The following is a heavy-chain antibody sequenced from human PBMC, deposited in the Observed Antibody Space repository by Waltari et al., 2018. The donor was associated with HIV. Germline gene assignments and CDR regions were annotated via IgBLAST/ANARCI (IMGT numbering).Heavy chain of an antibody. V-gene: IGHV3-15*01. CDR3: TTDPPPYYYDTSGEGY. Sequence: EVQLVESGGGLVKPGGSLRLSCAASGFTFGNAWMTWVRQAPGKGMGWVGRIKSETEGGTTDYAAPVKGRFTISRDDSKNTLYLQMNSLKHEDTAVYYCTTDPPPYYYDTSGEGYWGQGTLVTVSS. CDR2: IKSETEGGTT. CDR1: GFTFGNAW. D-gene: IGHD3-22*01. J-gene: IGHJ4*02.